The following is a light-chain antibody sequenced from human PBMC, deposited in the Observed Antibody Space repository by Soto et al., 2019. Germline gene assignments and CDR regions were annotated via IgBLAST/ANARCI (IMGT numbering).Light chain of an antibody. CDR3: VQATQFPYT. J-gene: IGKJ2*01. V-gene: IGKV2-24*01. CDR2: KIS. Sequence: DIVMTQTPLSSPVTLGQPASFSCRSSQSLLHSDGNPFVSWLPQRPGQPPRLLVYKISNRLSGVPDRFSGSGAGTDFTLKISRVEVEDVGVYYCVQATQFPYTFGQGTKLEIK. CDR1: QSLLHSDGNPF.